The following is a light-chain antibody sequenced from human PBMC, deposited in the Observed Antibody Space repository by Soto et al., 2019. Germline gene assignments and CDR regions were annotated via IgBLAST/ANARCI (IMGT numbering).Light chain of an antibody. Sequence: TQSPATLSVSPGEGVTLSCRASQTIKNLLAWYQQRPGQSPRLLFYYASTRATGVPARFSGSGSGTEFTLAISSLPSEDFATYYCQQYHKWPITFGQGTRLEIK. V-gene: IGKV3-15*01. CDR3: QQYHKWPIT. CDR1: QTIKNL. CDR2: YAS. J-gene: IGKJ5*01.